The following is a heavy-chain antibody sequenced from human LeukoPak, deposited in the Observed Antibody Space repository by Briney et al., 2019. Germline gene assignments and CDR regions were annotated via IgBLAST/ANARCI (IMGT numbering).Heavy chain of an antibody. CDR3: AKSESVITTPFDY. CDR2: ISWNSGSI. J-gene: IGHJ4*02. Sequence: GRSLRLSCAAPGFTFDDYAMHWVRQAPGKGLEWVSGISWNSGSIGYADSVKGRFTISRDNAKNSLYLQMNSLRAEDMALYYCAKSESVITTPFDYWGQGTLVTVSS. V-gene: IGHV3-9*03. CDR1: GFTFDDYA. D-gene: IGHD3-22*01.